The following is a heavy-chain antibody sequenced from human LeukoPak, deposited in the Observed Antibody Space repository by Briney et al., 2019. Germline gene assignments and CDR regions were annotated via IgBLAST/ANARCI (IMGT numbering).Heavy chain of an antibody. J-gene: IGHJ3*02. CDR1: GGSISSSSYY. V-gene: IGHV4-61*05. D-gene: IGHD3-10*01. CDR2: IYYSGST. Sequence: SETLSLTCTVSGGSISSSSYYWGWIRQPPGKGLEWIGYIYYSGSTNYNPSLKSRVTISVDTSKNQFSLKLSSVTAADTAVYYCATLLGPDAFDIWGQGTMVTVSS. CDR3: ATLLGPDAFDI.